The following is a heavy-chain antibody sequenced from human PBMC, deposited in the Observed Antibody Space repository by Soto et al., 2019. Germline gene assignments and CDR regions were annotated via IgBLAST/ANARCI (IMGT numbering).Heavy chain of an antibody. CDR1: GGSFSGYY. J-gene: IGHJ5*02. Sequence: SETLSLTCAVYGGSFSGYYWSWIRQPPGKGLEWIGEINHSGSTNYNPSLKSRVTISVDTSKNQFSLKLSSVTAADTAVYYCARDYFDWLLVARYNWFDPWGQGTLVTVSS. V-gene: IGHV4-34*01. CDR2: INHSGST. D-gene: IGHD3-9*01. CDR3: ARDYFDWLLVARYNWFDP.